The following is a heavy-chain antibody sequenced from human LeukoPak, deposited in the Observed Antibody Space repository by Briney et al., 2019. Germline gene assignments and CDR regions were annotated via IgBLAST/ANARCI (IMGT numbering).Heavy chain of an antibody. CDR2: ISAYNGHT. D-gene: IGHD6-19*01. J-gene: IGHJ4*02. CDR1: GYTFISYG. CDR3: ARDYSNGWYGDFDY. V-gene: IGHV1-18*01. Sequence: ASVKVSCKASGYTFISYGISWARQAPGQGLEWMGWISAYNGHTNYAQKLQGRVSMTTDTSTSTAYMELRSLRSDDTAIYYCARDYSNGWYGDFDYWGQGTLVTVSS.